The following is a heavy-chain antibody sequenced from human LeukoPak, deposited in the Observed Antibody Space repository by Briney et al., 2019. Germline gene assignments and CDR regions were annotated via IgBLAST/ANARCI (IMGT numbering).Heavy chain of an antibody. J-gene: IGHJ5*02. CDR3: ARESYSYEVLTGSQRATWFDP. V-gene: IGHV4-30-4*01. Sequence: SETLSLTCTVSGGSISSGDYFWNWIRQPPGKGLEWLGYIHYTGRTYYNPSLQSRVTVSVDTSKNQLSLRLSSVTAADTAIYYCARESYSYEVLTGSQRATWFDPWGQGTLVTVSS. D-gene: IGHD3-9*01. CDR1: GGSISSGDYF. CDR2: IHYTGRT.